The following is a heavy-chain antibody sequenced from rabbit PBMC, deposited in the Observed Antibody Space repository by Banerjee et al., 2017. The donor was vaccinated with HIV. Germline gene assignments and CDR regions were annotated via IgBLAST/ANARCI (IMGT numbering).Heavy chain of an antibody. J-gene: IGHJ4*01. Sequence: QEQLEESGGGLLKTEGSLTLTCKASGFSLSNYWMSWVRQSPGKGLEWIGFISTGDGSTYYANWVKGRFTISSHNAQNTLYLQLNSLTAADTATYFCARDITWGDWDLWGPGTLVTVS. CDR1: GFSLSNYW. CDR3: ARDITWGDWDL. CDR2: ISTGDGST. V-gene: IGHV1S47*01. D-gene: IGHD4-1*01.